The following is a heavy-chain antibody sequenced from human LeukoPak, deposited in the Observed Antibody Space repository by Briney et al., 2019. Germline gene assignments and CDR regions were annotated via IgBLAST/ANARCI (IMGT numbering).Heavy chain of an antibody. CDR1: VGSLSSGDYY. Sequence: SQTLSLTCTVSVGSLSSGDYYWGWSRQPPGEGREWIGYIYYSGSTYYNPSLKSRVTISVDTSKNQSSLQLSSVTAADTAVYYCARGRDDRPVDYWGQGTLVTVSS. D-gene: IGHD5-24*01. J-gene: IGHJ4*02. V-gene: IGHV4-30-4*08. CDR3: ARGRDDRPVDY. CDR2: IYYSGST.